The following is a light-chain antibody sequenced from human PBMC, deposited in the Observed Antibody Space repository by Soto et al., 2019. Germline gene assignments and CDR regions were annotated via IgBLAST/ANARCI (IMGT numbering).Light chain of an antibody. Sequence: QSVLSQPPSGSGAPGQRVTISCTGSSSNVGAGYDVHWYQQLPGTAPKLLIYGNYNRPSGVPDRFSGSKSGTSASLAITGLQAEDEVDYYCQSYDNSLSNYVFGTGTKVTVL. CDR3: QSYDNSLSNYV. V-gene: IGLV1-40*01. J-gene: IGLJ1*01. CDR1: SSNVGAGYD. CDR2: GNY.